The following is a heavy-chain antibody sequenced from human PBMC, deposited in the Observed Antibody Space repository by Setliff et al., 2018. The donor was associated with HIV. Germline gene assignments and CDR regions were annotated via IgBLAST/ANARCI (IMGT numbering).Heavy chain of an antibody. D-gene: IGHD3-3*01. Sequence: SETLSLTCAVYGGSFSGYYWSWIRQPPGKGLEWIGEINHSGSTNYNPSLKSRVTISVDTSKNQFSLKLSSVTAADTAVYYCARDNYYNFWSGWSLDYWGQGTLVTV. CDR2: INHSGST. CDR3: ARDNYYNFWSGWSLDY. J-gene: IGHJ4*02. CDR1: GGSFSGYY. V-gene: IGHV4-34*01.